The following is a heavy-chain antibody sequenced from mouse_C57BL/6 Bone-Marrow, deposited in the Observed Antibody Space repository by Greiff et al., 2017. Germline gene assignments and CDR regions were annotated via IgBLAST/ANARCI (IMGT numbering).Heavy chain of an antibody. D-gene: IGHD1-1*01. CDR1: GYTFTSYW. J-gene: IGHJ1*03. CDR2: INPRNGGT. CDR3: ARSVGFITTVVSYWYFDV. Sequence: QVQLQQPGTELVKPGASVKLSCKASGYTFTSYWMHWVKQRPGQGLEWIGNINPRNGGTNYNEKFKSKATLTVDKSSSTAYMQLSSLTSEDSAVYYCARSVGFITTVVSYWYFDVWGTGTTVTVSS. V-gene: IGHV1-53*01.